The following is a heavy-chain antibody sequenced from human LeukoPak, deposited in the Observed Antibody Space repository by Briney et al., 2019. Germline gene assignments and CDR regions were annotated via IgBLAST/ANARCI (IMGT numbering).Heavy chain of an antibody. J-gene: IGHJ4*02. CDR2: INPSGGST. CDR3: ARDRCSGGSCYWDDY. Sequence: GSSVKVSCKASGYTFTSYYMHWVRQAPGQGLEWMGIINPSGGSTSYAQKFQGRVTMTRDMSTSTVYMELSSLRSEDTAVYYCARDRCSGGSCYWDDYWGQGTLVTVSS. D-gene: IGHD2-15*01. V-gene: IGHV1-46*01. CDR1: GYTFTSYY.